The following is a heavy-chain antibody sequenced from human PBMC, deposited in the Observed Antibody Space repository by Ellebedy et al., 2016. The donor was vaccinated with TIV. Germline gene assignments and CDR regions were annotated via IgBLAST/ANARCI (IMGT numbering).Heavy chain of an antibody. V-gene: IGHV3-74*01. CDR2: INSDGSST. J-gene: IGHJ4*02. Sequence: GESLKISCAASGFTFSSYWMHWVRQAPGKGLVWVSRINSDGSSTSYADSVKGRFTISRDNAKNTLYLQMNSLRGDDTAVYYCAKEAWFLFGVYCTTTRCYSDYWGQGTLLTVSS. D-gene: IGHD2-2*01. CDR1: GFTFSSYW. CDR3: AKEAWFLFGVYCTTTRCYSDY.